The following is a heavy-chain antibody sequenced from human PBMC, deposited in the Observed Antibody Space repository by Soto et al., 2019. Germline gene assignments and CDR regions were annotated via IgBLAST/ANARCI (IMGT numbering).Heavy chain of an antibody. Sequence: SETLSLTCTVSGGSISGSSYYWGWIRQPPGKGLEWIGNIYYSGSTYYNPSLKSRVTISVDTSKNQFSLKLSSVTAADTAVYYCMLGSGWKDFDYWGQGTLVTVLL. CDR3: MLGSGWKDFDY. V-gene: IGHV4-39*01. D-gene: IGHD3-22*01. J-gene: IGHJ4*02. CDR1: GGSISGSSYY. CDR2: IYYSGST.